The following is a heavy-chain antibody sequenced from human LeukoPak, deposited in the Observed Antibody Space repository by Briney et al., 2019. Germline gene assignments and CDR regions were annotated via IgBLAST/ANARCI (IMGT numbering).Heavy chain of an antibody. D-gene: IGHD3-22*01. CDR3: ARDSLTMIVGRQKRGLDY. CDR2: IRSSTTYV. CDR1: GFTFSNYN. J-gene: IGHJ4*02. V-gene: IGHV3-21*01. Sequence: PGGSLRLSCAASGFTFSNYNMNWVRQAPGKGREWVSSIRSSTTYVYYADSVKGRFTISRDNAKNSLYLKMNSLRAEDTAVYYCARDSLTMIVGRQKRGLDYWGQGTLVTVSS.